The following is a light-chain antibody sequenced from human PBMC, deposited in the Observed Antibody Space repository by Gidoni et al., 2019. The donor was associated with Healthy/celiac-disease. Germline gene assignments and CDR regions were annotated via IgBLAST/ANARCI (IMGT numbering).Light chain of an antibody. Sequence: SYELTQPPSVSVSPGQTASITCSGDKLGDEYACWYQQKPGQSPVLVIYQDTKRPSGIPERFSGSNSGNTATLTISGTQAIDEADYYCQAWDSSTAWVFGTGTKVTVL. CDR1: KLGDEY. CDR3: QAWDSSTAWV. CDR2: QDT. J-gene: IGLJ1*01. V-gene: IGLV3-1*01.